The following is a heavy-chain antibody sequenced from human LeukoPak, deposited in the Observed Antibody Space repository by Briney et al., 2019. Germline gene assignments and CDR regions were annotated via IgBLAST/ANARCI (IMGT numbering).Heavy chain of an antibody. Sequence: ASVTVSFMASGYTFTDNYIHWVRQAPGQGLEWMGWINPYSGDTNYALKFQGRVTMTRDTSISTAYMELSRLRSDDTAFYYCARVDSSDYLAVSSWGQGTLVTVSS. CDR2: INPYSGDT. J-gene: IGHJ5*02. CDR3: ARVDSSDYLAVSS. CDR1: GYTFTDNY. D-gene: IGHD4-17*01. V-gene: IGHV1-2*02.